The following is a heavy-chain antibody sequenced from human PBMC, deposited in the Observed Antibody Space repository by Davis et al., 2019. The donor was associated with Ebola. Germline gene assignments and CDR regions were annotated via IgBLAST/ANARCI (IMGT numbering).Heavy chain of an antibody. CDR1: GGSFSGYY. J-gene: IGHJ5*02. V-gene: IGHV4-59*08. CDR3: ARLVRNWFDP. Sequence: MPSETLSLTCAVYGGSFSGYYWSWIRQPPGKGLEWIGYIYYSGSTNYNPSLKSRVTISVDTSKNQFSLKLSSVTAADTAVYYCARLVRNWFDPWGQGTLVTVSS. CDR2: IYYSGST.